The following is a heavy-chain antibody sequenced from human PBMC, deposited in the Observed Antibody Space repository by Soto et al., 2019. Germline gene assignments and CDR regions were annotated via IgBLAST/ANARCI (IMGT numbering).Heavy chain of an antibody. CDR3: AKDCIAVAGFNGMDV. Sequence: EVQLVESGGGLVQPGRSLRLSCAASGFKFDDYAMHWVRQAPGKGLEWVAGISWNSGGIVYADSVKGRFTISRDNANRSLSLQMNSLRAEDTAFYYCAKDCIAVAGFNGMDVWGQGTTVTVSS. CDR1: GFKFDDYA. J-gene: IGHJ6*02. V-gene: IGHV3-9*01. D-gene: IGHD6-19*01. CDR2: ISWNSGGI.